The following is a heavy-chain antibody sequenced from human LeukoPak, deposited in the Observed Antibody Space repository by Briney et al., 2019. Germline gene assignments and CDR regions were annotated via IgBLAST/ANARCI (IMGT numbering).Heavy chain of an antibody. CDR2: IKSGSTKV. V-gene: IGHV3-48*03. D-gene: IGHD2-21*01. Sequence: PGGSLRLSCAASGFIFSNYEMNWVRQAPGKGLEWVSYIKSGSTKVYYADSVRGRFTISRDNAKNSLYLQMNSLRAEDTALYYCARDVVVGGDDAFDIWGQGTMVTVSS. CDR1: GFIFSNYE. CDR3: ARDVVVGGDDAFDI. J-gene: IGHJ3*02.